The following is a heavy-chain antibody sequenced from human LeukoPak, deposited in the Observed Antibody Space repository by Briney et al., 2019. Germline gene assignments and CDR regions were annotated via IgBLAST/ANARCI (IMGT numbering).Heavy chain of an antibody. V-gene: IGHV3-7*03. J-gene: IGHJ4*02. D-gene: IGHD3/OR15-3a*01. Sequence: GGSLRLSCAASGFTFINYCMNWVRQAPGKGLEWVANIKLDGSEKNYVDSVKGRFTISRDNTKNSLYLQMNSLRAEDTAVFYCARDQYDTWSRRGNFDSWGQGTLVIVSS. CDR2: IKLDGSEK. CDR1: GFTFINYC. CDR3: ARDQYDTWSRRGNFDS.